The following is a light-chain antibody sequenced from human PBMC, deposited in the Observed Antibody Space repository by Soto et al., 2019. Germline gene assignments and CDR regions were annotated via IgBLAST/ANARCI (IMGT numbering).Light chain of an antibody. CDR3: QQRSNWPPWT. CDR2: DAS. J-gene: IGKJ1*01. Sequence: PATXSFSPGXRSTLCFTTSQSVSSYLAWYQQKPGQAPRLLIYDASNRATGIPARFSGSGSGTDFTLTISSLEPEDFAVYYCQQRSNWPPWTFGQGTKVDIK. V-gene: IGKV3-11*01. CDR1: QSVSSY.